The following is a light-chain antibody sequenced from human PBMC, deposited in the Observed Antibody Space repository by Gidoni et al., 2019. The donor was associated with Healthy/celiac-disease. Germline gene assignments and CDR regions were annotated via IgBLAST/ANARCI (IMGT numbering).Light chain of an antibody. CDR3: QSYDSSMSGYV. V-gene: IGLV1-40*01. J-gene: IGLJ1*01. CDR2: GNS. CDR1: SSNNVAGYD. Sequence: QSVLTQPPPVPAAPGQWVTISCTGSSSNNVAGYDVHWYQQPPGTAPKLLIHGNSNRPSGVPDRFSGSKSGTSASLAITGLQAEDEADYYCQSYDSSMSGYVFGTGTKVTVL.